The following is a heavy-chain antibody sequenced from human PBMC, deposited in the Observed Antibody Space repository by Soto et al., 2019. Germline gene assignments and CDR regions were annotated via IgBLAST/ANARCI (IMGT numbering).Heavy chain of an antibody. CDR1: GGSISSYY. D-gene: IGHD3-10*01. CDR3: ARRYGSAFDI. Sequence: SQTLSLTCTVAGGSISSYYWRWIRQPPGKGLEWIGYIYYSGSTNYNPSLKSRVTISVDTSKNQFSLKLSSVTAADTAVYYCARRYGSAFDIWGQGTMVTVSS. CDR2: IYYSGST. V-gene: IGHV4-59*01. J-gene: IGHJ3*02.